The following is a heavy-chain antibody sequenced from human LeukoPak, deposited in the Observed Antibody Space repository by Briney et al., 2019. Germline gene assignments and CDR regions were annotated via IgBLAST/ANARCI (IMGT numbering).Heavy chain of an antibody. V-gene: IGHV1-69-2*01. CDR3: ARTSVTGFDP. Sequence: GASVKVSCKASGYTFTDYYMHWVQQAPGKGLEWMGRVDPEDGETIYAEKFQGRVTITADTSTDTAYMELSSLRSEDTAVYYCARTSVTGFDPWGQGTLVTVSS. J-gene: IGHJ5*02. CDR1: GYTFTDYY. D-gene: IGHD4-23*01. CDR2: VDPEDGET.